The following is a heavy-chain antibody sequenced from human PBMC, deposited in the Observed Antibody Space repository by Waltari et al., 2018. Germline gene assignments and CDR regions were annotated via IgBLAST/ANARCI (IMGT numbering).Heavy chain of an antibody. V-gene: IGHV3-30*03. CDR2: ISHDGDND. J-gene: IGHJ1*01. Sequence: EQLVPAGRGVVQPAGSHRLPCAAPGIPFKSYAFAWVRQAPGKGLDWVAVISHDGDNDQYGTSVKGRFIVSRDNSRDTVYLQMNSLTPEDTALYFCARGRAVATLWGQGTFVSVSS. D-gene: IGHD5-12*01. CDR3: ARGRAVATL. CDR1: GIPFKSYA.